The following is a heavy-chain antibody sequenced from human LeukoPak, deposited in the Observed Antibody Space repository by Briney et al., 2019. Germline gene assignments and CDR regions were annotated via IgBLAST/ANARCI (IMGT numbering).Heavy chain of an antibody. V-gene: IGHV4-59*01. CDR1: GGSISSYY. CDR3: ARASDSYYDFWSGYYLLGAFDI. CDR2: IYYSGST. D-gene: IGHD3-3*01. Sequence: SETLSLTCTASGGSISSYYWSWIRQPPGKGLEWIGYIYYSGSTNYNPSLKSRVTISVDTSKNQFSLKLSSVTAADTAVYYCARASDSYYDFWSGYYLLGAFDIWGQGTMVTVSS. J-gene: IGHJ3*02.